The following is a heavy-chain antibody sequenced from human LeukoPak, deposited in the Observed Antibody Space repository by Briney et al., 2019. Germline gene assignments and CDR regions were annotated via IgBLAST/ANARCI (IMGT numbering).Heavy chain of an antibody. Sequence: SETLSLTCTVSGGSISSHYWSWIRQPPGEGLEWIGYIYYSGSTNYNPSLKSRVTISVDPSKTQFSLNLSSVTAADTAVYYCARGSGWHSYWGQGTLVTVSS. CDR3: ARGSGWHSY. CDR1: GGSISSHY. CDR2: IYYSGST. D-gene: IGHD6-19*01. J-gene: IGHJ4*02. V-gene: IGHV4-59*11.